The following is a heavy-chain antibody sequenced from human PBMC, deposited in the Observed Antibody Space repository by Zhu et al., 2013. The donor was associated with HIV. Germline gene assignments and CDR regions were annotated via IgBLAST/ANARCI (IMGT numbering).Heavy chain of an antibody. CDR1: GYTFTSYD. D-gene: IGHD4-17*01. CDR3: ASTDYGGNFKKGYWYFDR. CDR2: MNPNSGNT. V-gene: IGHV1-8*01. J-gene: IGHJ2*01. Sequence: QVQLVQSGAEVKKPGASVKVSCKASGYTFTSYDINWVRQATGQGLEWMGWMNPNSGNTGYAQKFQGRVTMTRNTSISTAYMELSSLRSEDTAVYYCASTDYGGNFKKGYWYFDRLGPWRPWSLSPQ.